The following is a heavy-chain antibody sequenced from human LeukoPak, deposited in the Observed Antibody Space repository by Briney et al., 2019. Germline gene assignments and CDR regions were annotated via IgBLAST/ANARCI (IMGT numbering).Heavy chain of an antibody. J-gene: IGHJ4*02. CDR2: ISFDATNK. V-gene: IGHV3-30*18. CDR1: GFTFSSYG. D-gene: IGHD3-22*01. CDR3: AKDSSADDSSGYSYYFDY. Sequence: GGSLRLSCAASGFTFSSYGMHWVRQAPGKGLEWVAAISFDATNKYYADSVKGRFTISRDNSKNTLYLQMNSLRAEDTAVYYCAKDSSADDSSGYSYYFDYWGQGTLATVSS.